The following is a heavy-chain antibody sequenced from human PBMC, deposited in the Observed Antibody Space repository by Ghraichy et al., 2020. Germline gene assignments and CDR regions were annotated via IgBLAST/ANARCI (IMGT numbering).Heavy chain of an antibody. D-gene: IGHD2-21*02. CDR1: GGSFGGYY. CDR2: INTFGRT. Sequence: SETLSLTCAVSGGSFGGYYWNLIRQPPGKGLEWLGEINTFGRTNYNPSLGSRVTLSVDTFNNQFSLRLASVTAADTATYYCARGRYCGGDSCYPRPSSFAFWGQGTLVSVSS. V-gene: IGHV4-34*01. J-gene: IGHJ4*02. CDR3: ARGRYCGGDSCYPRPSSFAF.